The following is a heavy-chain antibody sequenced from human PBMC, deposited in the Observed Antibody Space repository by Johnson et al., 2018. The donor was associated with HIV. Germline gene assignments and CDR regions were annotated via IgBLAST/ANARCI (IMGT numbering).Heavy chain of an antibody. V-gene: IGHV3-30*04. Sequence: QVQLVESGGGVVQPGRSLRLSCAASGFTFSSYAMHWVRQAPGKGLEWVAVISYDGSNKYYADSVKGRFTISRDNSKNTLYLQMNSLRAEDTAVYYCARESLTTSDAFDMWGQGTMVTVSS. D-gene: IGHD1-1*01. CDR3: ARESLTTSDAFDM. CDR2: ISYDGSNK. J-gene: IGHJ3*02. CDR1: GFTFSSYA.